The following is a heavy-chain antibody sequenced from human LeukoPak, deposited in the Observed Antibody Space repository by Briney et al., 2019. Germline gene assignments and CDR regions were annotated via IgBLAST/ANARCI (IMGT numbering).Heavy chain of an antibody. CDR2: INHSGST. J-gene: IGHJ4*02. D-gene: IGHD6-13*01. V-gene: IGHV4-34*01. Sequence: SETLSLTCAVYGGSFSGYYWSWIRQPPGKGLEWIGEINHSGSTNYNPSLKGRVTISVDTSKNQFSLKLSSVTAADTAVYYCARGLDSIAAAGADYWGQGTLVTASS. CDR3: ARGLDSIAAAGADY. CDR1: GGSFSGYY.